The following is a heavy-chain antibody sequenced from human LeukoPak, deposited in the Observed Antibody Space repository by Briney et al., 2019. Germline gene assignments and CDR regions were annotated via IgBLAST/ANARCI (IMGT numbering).Heavy chain of an antibody. CDR2: IIPMFGTT. CDR3: ARDLRQQLDYFYYYMDV. D-gene: IGHD6-13*01. J-gene: IGHJ6*03. Sequence: ASVKVSCKASGGTFISYAISWMRQAPGQGLEWMGGIIPMFGTTNYAQKFQGRVTITADESTSTAYMELSSLRSEDTAVYYCARDLRQQLDYFYYYMDVWGKGTTVTVSS. CDR1: GGTFISYA. V-gene: IGHV1-69*13.